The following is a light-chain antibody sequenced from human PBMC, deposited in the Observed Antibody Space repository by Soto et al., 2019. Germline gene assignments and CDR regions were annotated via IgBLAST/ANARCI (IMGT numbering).Light chain of an antibody. CDR3: MQGRHWPPK. CDR1: QSIVYSDGNTY. J-gene: IGKJ1*01. V-gene: IGKV2-30*01. Sequence: DVVMTQSPLSLLVTLGQPASISCRSSQSIVYSDGNTYLSWFQQRPGQSPRRLIYEVSNRDSGVPDRFSGSGSGTDFTLKISRVEAEDVGVYYCMQGRHWPPKFGQGTKVAIK. CDR2: EVS.